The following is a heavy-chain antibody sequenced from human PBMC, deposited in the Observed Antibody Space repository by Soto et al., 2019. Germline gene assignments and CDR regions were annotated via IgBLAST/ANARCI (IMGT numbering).Heavy chain of an antibody. V-gene: IGHV3-11*01. CDR3: ARAWKIEKFGVISMSKGLGV. Sequence: PGGSLRLSCAASGFIFSDYYMTWIRQAPGKGLEWLSCSSNRDRSTYYADSVKDRFVVSKDNAKNSVYLQMNSLRAEDTAVYFCARAWKIEKFGVISMSKGLGVWGQGTTVTVSS. J-gene: IGHJ6*02. D-gene: IGHD3-3*01. CDR1: GFIFSDYY. CDR2: SSNRDRST.